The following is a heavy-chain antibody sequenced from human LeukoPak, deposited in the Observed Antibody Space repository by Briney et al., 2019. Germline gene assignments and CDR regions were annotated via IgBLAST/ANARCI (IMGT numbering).Heavy chain of an antibody. CDR2: INHSGST. V-gene: IGHV4-34*01. Sequence: SETLSLTCAVYGGSFSGYYWSWIAHPPGKGREGIGEINHSGSTNYNPSLKSRVTISVDTSKNQFSLKLSSVTAADTAVYYCARDIAAAGTSAGGDYWGQGTLVTVSS. CDR1: GGSFSGYY. D-gene: IGHD6-13*01. J-gene: IGHJ4*02. CDR3: ARDIAAAGTSAGGDY.